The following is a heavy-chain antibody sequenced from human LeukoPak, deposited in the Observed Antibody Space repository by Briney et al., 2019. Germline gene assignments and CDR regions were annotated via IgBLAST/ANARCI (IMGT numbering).Heavy chain of an antibody. CDR3: ARVKYYDNSGYSN. D-gene: IGHD3-22*01. Sequence: SGGSLRLSCAASGFTFSSYWMSWVRQAPGKGLEWVANIKQDGSEKYYVGSVKGRFTISRDNAKNSLYLQMNSLRAEDTAVYYCARVKYYDNSGYSNWGQGTLVTVSS. V-gene: IGHV3-7*01. J-gene: IGHJ4*02. CDR1: GFTFSSYW. CDR2: IKQDGSEK.